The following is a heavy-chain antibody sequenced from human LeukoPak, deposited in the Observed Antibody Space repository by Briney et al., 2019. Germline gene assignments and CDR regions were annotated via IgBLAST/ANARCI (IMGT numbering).Heavy chain of an antibody. CDR2: INTNTGNP. CDR1: GYTFTGYY. CDR3: ARDLTTDEAVAGISP. Sequence: VASVKVSCKASGYTFTGYYMHWVRQAPGQGLEWMGWINTNTGNPTYAQGFTGRFVFSLDTSVSTAYQQISSLKAEDTAVYYCARDLTTDEAVAGISPWGQGTLVTVSS. V-gene: IGHV7-4-1*02. J-gene: IGHJ5*02. D-gene: IGHD6-19*01.